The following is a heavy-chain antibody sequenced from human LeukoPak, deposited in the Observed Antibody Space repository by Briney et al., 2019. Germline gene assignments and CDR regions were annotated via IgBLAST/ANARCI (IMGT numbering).Heavy chain of an antibody. J-gene: IGHJ4*02. CDR2: ISGGGGGT. D-gene: IGHD3-9*01. CDR1: GFTFSSYA. CDR3: AKFYDILTGYFDH. Sequence: GGSLRLSCAASGFTFSSYAMNWVRQAPGKGLEWVSSISGGGGGTYYAEFVKGRFTISRDNSKNTLYLQMNSLRAEDTAVYYCAKFYDILTGYFDHWGQGTLVTVSS. V-gene: IGHV3-23*01.